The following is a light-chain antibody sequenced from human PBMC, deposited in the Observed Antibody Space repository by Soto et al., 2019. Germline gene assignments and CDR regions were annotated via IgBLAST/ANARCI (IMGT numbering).Light chain of an antibody. J-gene: IGKJ5*01. CDR1: QTIGTY. Sequence: EVTQSTSSLAASLGDRVTITCLASQTIGTYVNWYRQKSGAAPELLIYDASTLQSGVPSRFRGGASGTDFTLTISSLQPEDFATYYCQQSYSTPPITFGQGTLPEIK. CDR2: DAS. CDR3: QQSYSTPPIT. V-gene: IGKV1-39*01.